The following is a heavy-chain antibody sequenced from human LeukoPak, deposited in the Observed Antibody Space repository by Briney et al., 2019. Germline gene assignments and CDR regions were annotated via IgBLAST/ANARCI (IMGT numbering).Heavy chain of an antibody. J-gene: IGHJ3*02. D-gene: IGHD4-17*01. CDR1: GFTFSSYS. Sequence: GGSLRLSCAVSGFTFSSYSMNWVRQAPGKGLEWISYIGATVSTIYYAASVKGRVTISSDNAKNSLYLQMNSLRAEDTAVYYCTRGDYDDHLGDFDIWGQGTLVAVSS. CDR2: IGATVSTI. CDR3: TRGDYDDHLGDFDI. V-gene: IGHV3-48*04.